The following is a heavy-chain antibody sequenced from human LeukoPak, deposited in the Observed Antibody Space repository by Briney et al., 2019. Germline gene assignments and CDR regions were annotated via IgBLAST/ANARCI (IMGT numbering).Heavy chain of an antibody. D-gene: IGHD4-17*01. CDR2: MNPNSGNT. Sequence: ASVKVSCKASGYTFTNYDINWVRQATGQGLERMGWMNPNSGNTGYAQKFQGRVTMTRNTSISTAYMELSSLRSEDTAVYYCARVHGDYPLDYYYYMDVWGKGTTVTVSS. J-gene: IGHJ6*03. CDR1: GYTFTNYD. V-gene: IGHV1-8*01. CDR3: ARVHGDYPLDYYYYMDV.